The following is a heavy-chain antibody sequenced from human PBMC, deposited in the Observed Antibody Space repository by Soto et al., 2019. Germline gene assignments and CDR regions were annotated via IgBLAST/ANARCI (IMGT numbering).Heavy chain of an antibody. CDR1: GASISSGSYY. V-gene: IGHV4-61*01. CDR3: ESQVSFSHGDY. J-gene: IGHJ4*02. Sequence: QVQLQESGPGLVKPSETLSLTCTVSGASISSGSYYWSCIRQPPGKGLEWIGYIYYTGSTKYNPSLRSRVSISVATSKNQFSLKLTSVNAADTAIYYCESQVSFSHGDYWGQGSLVTVSS. CDR2: IYYTGST.